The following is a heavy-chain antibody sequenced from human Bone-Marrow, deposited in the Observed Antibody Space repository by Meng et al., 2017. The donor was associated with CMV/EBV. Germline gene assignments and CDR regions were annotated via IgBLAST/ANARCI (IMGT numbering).Heavy chain of an antibody. D-gene: IGHD1-14*01. CDR3: AHRPEQFTNHLYWYFDL. J-gene: IGHJ2*01. CDR2: IYWNDDK. Sequence: FSPSSSGVGVGGIRQPPGKALEWLALIYWNDDKRYSPSLESRLTITKDTSKNQVVLTMTNMDPVDTGTYYCAHRPEQFTNHLYWYFDLWGRGTLVTVSS. V-gene: IGHV2-5*01. CDR1: FSPSSSGVG.